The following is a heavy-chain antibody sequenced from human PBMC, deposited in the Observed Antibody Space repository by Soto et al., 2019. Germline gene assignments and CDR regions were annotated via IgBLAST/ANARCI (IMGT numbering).Heavy chain of an antibody. J-gene: IGHJ2*01. CDR3: AGSLYYYDSSSRNSGWYFDL. CDR2: ISAYNGNT. CDR1: GYTFTTYG. D-gene: IGHD3-22*01. V-gene: IGHV1-18*01. Sequence: QIQLVQSGAEVKKPGASVKVSCKASGYTFTTYGISWVRQAPGQGLEWMGWISAYNGNTNYAQKLQGRVTMTTDTSTSTAYMALRSLRSDDTAVYYCAGSLYYYDSSSRNSGWYFDLWGRGTLVTVSS.